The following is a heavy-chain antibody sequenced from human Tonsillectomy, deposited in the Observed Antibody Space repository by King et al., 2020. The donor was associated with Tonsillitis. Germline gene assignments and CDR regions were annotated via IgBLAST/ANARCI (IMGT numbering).Heavy chain of an antibody. J-gene: IGHJ4*02. D-gene: IGHD6-19*01. Sequence: EVQLVESGGVVVQPGGSLRLSCAASGFTFADYAMHWVRHAPGKGLEWVSLISWVGGSTYYADSVKGRFTISRDNSKNSLYLQMNSLRAEDTALYYCVKEGDSSGWTGTFDYCGQGTLGTVSS. CDR2: ISWVGGST. V-gene: IGHV3-43D*03. CDR3: VKEGDSSGWTGTFDY. CDR1: GFTFADYA.